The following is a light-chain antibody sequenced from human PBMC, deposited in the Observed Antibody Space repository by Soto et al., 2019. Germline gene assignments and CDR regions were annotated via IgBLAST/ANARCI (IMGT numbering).Light chain of an antibody. CDR3: LLFYSGAWV. V-gene: IGLV7-46*01. CDR2: YTT. CDR1: TGAVTSGHY. Sequence: QAVVTQEPSLTVSPGGTVTLTCGSSTGAVTSGHYPYWFQQKPGQAPRTLVYYTTNTQSWTPARFSGSLLGGKAALTLSGAQPEDEAEYYCLLFYSGAWVFGGGTKVTVL. J-gene: IGLJ3*02.